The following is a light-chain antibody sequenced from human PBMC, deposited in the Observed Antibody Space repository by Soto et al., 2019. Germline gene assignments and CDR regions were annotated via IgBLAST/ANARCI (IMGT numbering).Light chain of an antibody. V-gene: IGKV2D-29*02. Sequence: DVVMTQTPLSLSVAXGQPASISCKSSQSLLHITGETFLFWYLQKPGQSPQLLIYEVSTRVSGVPDRFSGSGSGTDFTLEISRVETDDVGIYYCMQSTQLPPTVGQATLLEIK. J-gene: IGKJ5*01. CDR3: MQSTQLPPT. CDR2: EVS. CDR1: QSLLHITGETF.